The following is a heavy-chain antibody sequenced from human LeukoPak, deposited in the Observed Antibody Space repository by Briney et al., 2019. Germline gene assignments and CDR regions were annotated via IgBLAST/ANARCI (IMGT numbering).Heavy chain of an antibody. CDR1: GYTFTGYY. J-gene: IGHJ4*02. Sequence: ASVKVSCKASGYTFTGYYMHWVRQAPGQGLEWMGWINPNSGGTNYAQKFQGWVTMTRDTSISTAYMELSRLRSDDTAVYYCARGLPLRYFDWLLVYWGQGTLVTVSS. CDR3: ARGLPLRYFDWLLVY. V-gene: IGHV1-2*04. CDR2: INPNSGGT. D-gene: IGHD3-9*01.